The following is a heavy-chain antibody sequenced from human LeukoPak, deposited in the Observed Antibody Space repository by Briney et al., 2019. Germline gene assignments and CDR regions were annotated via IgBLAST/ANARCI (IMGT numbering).Heavy chain of an antibody. CDR3: ARRGSSWYGPYYFDY. V-gene: IGHV4-39*07. CDR1: GGSISSSSYY. D-gene: IGHD6-13*01. CDR2: IYYSGST. Sequence: PSETLSLTCTVSGGSISSSSYYWGWIRQPPGKGLEWIGSIYYSGSTYYNPSLKSRVTISVDTSKNQFSLKLSSVTAADTAVYYCARRGSSWYGPYYFDYWGQGTLVTVSS. J-gene: IGHJ4*02.